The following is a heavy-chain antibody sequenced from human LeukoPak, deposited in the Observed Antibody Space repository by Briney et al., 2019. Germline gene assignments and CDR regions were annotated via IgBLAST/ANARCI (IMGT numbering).Heavy chain of an antibody. Sequence: PGGSLRLSCSGSAFTFGDYGMSWVRQAPGKGLEWVGFIRSKLYGETTEYAASVKGRFTISRDDSKGIAYLQMNSLKIEDTAVYYCSRDTIVGNYYGSGSYGYWGQGILVIVSS. D-gene: IGHD3-10*01. V-gene: IGHV3-49*04. CDR1: AFTFGDYG. CDR3: SRDTIVGNYYGSGSYGY. CDR2: IRSKLYGETT. J-gene: IGHJ4*02.